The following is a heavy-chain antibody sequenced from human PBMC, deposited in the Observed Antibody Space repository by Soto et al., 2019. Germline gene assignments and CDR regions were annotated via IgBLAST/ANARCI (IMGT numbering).Heavy chain of an antibody. CDR1: GYTFTNSA. D-gene: IGHD4-4*01. CDR3: ARDEYSNGRNWFGP. Sequence: GASVKVSCKASGYTFTNSAFSWCRQAPGHGLEWMGWISSYTGNTNFAQKFQGRLSMTTDPSTNTAYMELRSLRSDDTAVYYCARDEYSNGRNWFGPWGQGTPVTVSA. CDR2: ISSYTGNT. J-gene: IGHJ5*02. V-gene: IGHV1-18*01.